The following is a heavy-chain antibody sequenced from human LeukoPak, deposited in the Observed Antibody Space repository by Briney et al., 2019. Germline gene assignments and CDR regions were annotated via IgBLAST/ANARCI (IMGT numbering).Heavy chain of an antibody. CDR2: ISSSSSYI. CDR1: GFTFSSYS. Sequence: PGGSLRLSCAASGFTFSSYSMNWVRQAPGKGLEWVSSISSSSSYIYYADSVKGRFTISRDNAKNSLYLQMNSLRAEDTAVYYCAREPDALWSFDYWGQGTLVTVSS. CDR3: AREPDALWSFDY. D-gene: IGHD1-14*01. V-gene: IGHV3-21*01. J-gene: IGHJ4*02.